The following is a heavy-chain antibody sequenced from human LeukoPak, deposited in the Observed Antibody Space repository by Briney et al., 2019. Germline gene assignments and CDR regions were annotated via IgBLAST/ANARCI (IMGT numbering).Heavy chain of an antibody. V-gene: IGHV1-2*02. D-gene: IGHD5-24*01. J-gene: IGHJ3*02. CDR1: GYTFTGYY. Sequence: ASVKVSCKASGYTFTGYYMHWVRQATGQGLEWMGWINPNSGGTNYAQKFQGRVTMTWDTSISTAYMELSRLTSDDTAVYYCARDVPILDTDGYDAFDIWGQGTLVPVS. CDR2: INPNSGGT. CDR3: ARDVPILDTDGYDAFDI.